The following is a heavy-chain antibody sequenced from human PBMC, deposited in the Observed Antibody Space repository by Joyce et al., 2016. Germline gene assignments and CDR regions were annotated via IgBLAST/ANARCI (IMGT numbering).Heavy chain of an antibody. CDR3: AREGDSSGPDFDY. V-gene: IGHV3-72*01. CDR1: GIILRDYY. Sequence: EVQLVESGGGLVQPGGSLRLSCAASGIILRDYYLDGVRQAPGKGLEWVGRTRNKANSYTTDFAASVKGRFTISRDDSKNSLYLQMNSLKTEDTAVYYCAREGDSSGPDFDYWGQGTLVTVSS. J-gene: IGHJ4*02. D-gene: IGHD3-22*01. CDR2: TRNKANSYTT.